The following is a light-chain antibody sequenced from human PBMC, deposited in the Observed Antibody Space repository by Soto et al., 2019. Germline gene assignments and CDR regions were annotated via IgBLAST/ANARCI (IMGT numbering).Light chain of an antibody. J-gene: IGLJ1*01. Sequence: QSALTQPRSVSGSPGQSVTISCTVTSSDVGRYDYVSWYQQHPGKAPKLIVYDVTERPSGVPDRFSGSKSGNTASLTISGLQAEDEADYSCCSFAGSYSYVFGTGTKVTVL. CDR3: CSFAGSYSYV. V-gene: IGLV2-11*01. CDR2: DVT. CDR1: SSDVGRYDY.